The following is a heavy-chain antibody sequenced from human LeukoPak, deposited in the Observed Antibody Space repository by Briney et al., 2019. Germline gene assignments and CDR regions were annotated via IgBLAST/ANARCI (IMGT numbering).Heavy chain of an antibody. CDR2: INAGNGNT. D-gene: IGHD3-22*01. J-gene: IGHJ4*02. Sequence: GASVKVSCKASGYTFTSYGISWVRQAPGQGLEWMGWINAGNGNTKYSQKFQGRVTITRDTSASTAYMELSSLRSEDTAVYYCARGGYYYDSSRYFDYWGQGTLVTVSS. V-gene: IGHV1-3*01. CDR3: ARGGYYYDSSRYFDY. CDR1: GYTFTSYG.